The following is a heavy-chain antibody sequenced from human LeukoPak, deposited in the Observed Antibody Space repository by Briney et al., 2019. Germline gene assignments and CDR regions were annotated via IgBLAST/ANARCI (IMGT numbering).Heavy chain of an antibody. V-gene: IGHV3-21*01. J-gene: IGHJ4*02. CDR2: ISSSSSYI. CDR3: ARDYRSSWSWYFDY. CDR1: GFTFSSYS. Sequence: GGSLRLSCAASGFTFSSYSMNWVRQAPGKGLEWVSSISSSSSYIYYADSVKGRFTISKDNAKNSLYLQMNSLRAEDTAVYYCARDYRSSWSWYFDYWGQGTLVTVSS. D-gene: IGHD6-13*01.